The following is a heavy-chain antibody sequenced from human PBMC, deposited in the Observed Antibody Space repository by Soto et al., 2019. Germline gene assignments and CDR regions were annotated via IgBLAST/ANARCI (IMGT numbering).Heavy chain of an antibody. D-gene: IGHD3-3*01. J-gene: IGHJ4*02. CDR1: GFTFSSYA. CDR2: ISYDGSNK. V-gene: IGHV3-30-3*01. CDR3: ARAFWVNGFDY. Sequence: GGSLRLSCAASGFTFSSYAMHWVRQAPGKGLEWVAVISYDGSNKYYADSVKGRFTISRDNSKNTLYLQMNSLRAEDTAVYYCARAFWVNGFDYWGQGTLVTVSS.